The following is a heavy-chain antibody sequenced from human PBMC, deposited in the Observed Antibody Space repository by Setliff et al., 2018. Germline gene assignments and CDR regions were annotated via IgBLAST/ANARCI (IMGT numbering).Heavy chain of an antibody. J-gene: IGHJ3*02. CDR3: ATPRSGIIDAFDI. Sequence: AASVKVSCKASGYTFTGYYMHWVRQAPGQGLEWMGWINPNSGGTNYAQKFQGWVTMTRDTSISTAYMELSSLRSEDTAVYYCATPRSGIIDAFDIRGQGTMVTVS. CDR2: INPNSGGT. CDR1: GYTFTGYY. D-gene: IGHD2-15*01. V-gene: IGHV1-2*04.